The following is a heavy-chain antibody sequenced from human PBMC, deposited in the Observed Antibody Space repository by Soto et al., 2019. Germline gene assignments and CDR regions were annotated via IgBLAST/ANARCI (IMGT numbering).Heavy chain of an antibody. V-gene: IGHV3-23*01. Sequence: EVQLLESGGGLVQPGGSLRLSCAASGCTFSNYAMTWVRQAPGKGLEWVSVITGSGGGTYFVDSVKSRFTISRDNSKNTVYLQMNSLRAEDTAVYYCAKRPLTAAGFDYWGQGTLVTVSS. D-gene: IGHD6-13*01. CDR1: GCTFSNYA. J-gene: IGHJ4*02. CDR3: AKRPLTAAGFDY. CDR2: ITGSGGGT.